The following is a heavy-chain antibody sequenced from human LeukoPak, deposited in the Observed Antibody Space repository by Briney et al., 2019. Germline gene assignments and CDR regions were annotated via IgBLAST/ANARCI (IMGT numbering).Heavy chain of an antibody. CDR3: AKGWFGETLHGPHDY. D-gene: IGHD3-10*01. CDR2: ISASGSLT. J-gene: IGHJ4*02. V-gene: IGHV3-23*01. CDR1: EFTFSTYA. Sequence: GSLRLSCAASEFTFSTYAMSWVRQAPGKGLEWVSSISASGSLTYYADSVKGRFTISRDNSKSILFLQMNSLTAEDTAVYYWAKGWFGETLHGPHDYWGQGTLVTVSS.